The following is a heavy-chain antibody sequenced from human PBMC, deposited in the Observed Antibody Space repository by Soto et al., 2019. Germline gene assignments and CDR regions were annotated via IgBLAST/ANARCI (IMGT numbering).Heavy chain of an antibody. CDR2: IYYSGST. CDR1: GGSISSSSYY. J-gene: IGHJ4*02. Sequence: QLQLQESGPGLVKPSETLSLTCTVSGGSISSSSYYWGWIRQPPGKGLEWIGSIYYSGSTYYNPSLKSRVTISVDTSKNQFSLKLSSVTAADTAVHYCASSGWWYFDYWGQGTLVTVSS. V-gene: IGHV4-39*01. D-gene: IGHD6-19*01. CDR3: ASSGWWYFDY.